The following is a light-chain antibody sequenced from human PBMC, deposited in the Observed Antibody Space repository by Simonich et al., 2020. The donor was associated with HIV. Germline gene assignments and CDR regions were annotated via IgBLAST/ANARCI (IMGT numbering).Light chain of an antibody. V-gene: IGLV4-69*01. J-gene: IGLJ3*02. Sequence: QLVLTQSPSASASLGASVKLTCPLSSGHSSYAIAWHQQQPEKGPRYLMKLNSDGSHRKGDGIPDRFSGSSSGAERYLTISSLQSEDESDYYCQTWGTGIQGVFGGGTKLTVL. CDR3: QTWGTGIQGV. CDR1: SGHSSYA. CDR2: LNSDGSH.